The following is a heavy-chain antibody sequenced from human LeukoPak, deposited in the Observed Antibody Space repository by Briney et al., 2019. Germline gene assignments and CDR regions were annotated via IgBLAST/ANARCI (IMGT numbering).Heavy chain of an antibody. D-gene: IGHD3-10*01. J-gene: IGHJ4*02. V-gene: IGHV1-69*13. CDR2: IIPIFGTA. Sequence: ASVKVSCKASGYTFTSYGISWVRQAPGQGLEWMGGIIPIFGTANYAQKFQGRVTITADESTSTAYMELSSLRSEDTAVYYCARDTARSRYGSGSYYNNWGQGTLVTVSS. CDR3: ARDTARSRYGSGSYYNN. CDR1: GYTFTSYG.